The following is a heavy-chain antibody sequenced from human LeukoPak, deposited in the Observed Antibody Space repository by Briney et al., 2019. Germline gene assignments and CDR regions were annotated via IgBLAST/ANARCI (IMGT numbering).Heavy chain of an antibody. CDR2: ISYDGSNK. CDR3: ARLGGNTGY. CDR1: GFTFSSYA. Sequence: SGGSLRLSCAASGFTFSSYAMHWVRQAPGKGLEWVAVISYDGSNKYYADSVKGRFTISRDNSKNTLYLQMNSLRAEDTAVHYCARLGGNTGYWGQGTLVTVSS. D-gene: IGHD4-23*01. J-gene: IGHJ4*02. V-gene: IGHV3-30*04.